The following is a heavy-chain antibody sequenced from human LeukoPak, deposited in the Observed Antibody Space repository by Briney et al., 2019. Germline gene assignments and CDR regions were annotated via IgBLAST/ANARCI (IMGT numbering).Heavy chain of an antibody. J-gene: IGHJ6*02. Sequence: TGGSLRLSCTASGFTFGDHAMSWVRQAPGKGLEWVGFIRSKAYRGTIEYAASVKGRFTISRGDSESIAYLQMNSLKIEDTAVYYCGRGPIQLWLHNGIDVWGPGTTVIVSS. CDR2: IRSKAYRGTI. V-gene: IGHV3-49*04. CDR3: GRGPIQLWLHNGIDV. CDR1: GFTFGDHA. D-gene: IGHD5-18*01.